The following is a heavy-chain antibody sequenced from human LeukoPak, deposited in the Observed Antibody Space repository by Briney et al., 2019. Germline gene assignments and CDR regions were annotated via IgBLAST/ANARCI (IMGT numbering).Heavy chain of an antibody. CDR3: ARDPLILLDDSSGYYSTRGINDAFDI. CDR2: ISAYNGNT. D-gene: IGHD3-22*01. CDR1: GYTFTSYG. Sequence: GASVKVSCKASGYTFTSYGISWVRQAPGQGLEWMGWISAYNGNTNYAQKLQGRVTMTTDTSTSTAYMELRSLRSDDTAVYYCARDPLILLDDSSGYYSTRGINDAFDIWGQGTMVTVSS. V-gene: IGHV1-18*01. J-gene: IGHJ3*02.